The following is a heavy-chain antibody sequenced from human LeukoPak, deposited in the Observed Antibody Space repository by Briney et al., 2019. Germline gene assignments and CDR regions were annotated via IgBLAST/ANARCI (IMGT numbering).Heavy chain of an antibody. Sequence: SETLSLTCTVSGGSLSSSSYYWGWLRQPPGTGLEWIGSIYYSGSTYYNPSLKSRVTISVDTSKNQFSLKLSSVTAADTAVYYCARLLSVSWLVRAYSGNQYYYGMDVWGQGTTVTVSS. CDR1: GGSLSSSSYY. CDR2: IYYSGST. V-gene: IGHV4-39*01. J-gene: IGHJ6*02. CDR3: ARLLSVSWLVRAYSGNQYYYGMDV. D-gene: IGHD1-26*01.